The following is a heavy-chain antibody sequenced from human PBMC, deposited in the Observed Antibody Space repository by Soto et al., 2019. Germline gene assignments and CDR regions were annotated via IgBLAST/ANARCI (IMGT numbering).Heavy chain of an antibody. CDR3: ARMGSGWYEYNWFDP. D-gene: IGHD6-13*01. V-gene: IGHV4-59*01. CDR2: IYYSGST. Sequence: PSETLSLTCTVSGGSISSYYWSWIRQPPGKGLEWIGYIYYSGSTNYNPSLKSRVTISVDTSKNQFSLKLSSVTAADTAVYYCARMGSGWYEYNWFDPWGQGTLVTVSS. J-gene: IGHJ5*02. CDR1: GGSISSYY.